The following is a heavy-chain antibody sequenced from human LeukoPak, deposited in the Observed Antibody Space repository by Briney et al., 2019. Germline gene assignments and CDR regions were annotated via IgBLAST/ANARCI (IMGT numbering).Heavy chain of an antibody. CDR1: GGSISSYY. J-gene: IGHJ6*02. V-gene: IGHV4-4*07. CDR2: IYTSGST. D-gene: IGHD6-13*01. CDR3: ARGGSSWDDYYYYYGMDV. Sequence: SETPSLTCTVSGGSISSYYWSWIRQPAGKGLEWIGRIYTSGSTNYNPSLKSRVTMSVDTSKNQFSLKLSSVTAADTAVYYCARGGSSWDDYYYYYGMDVWGQGTTVTVSS.